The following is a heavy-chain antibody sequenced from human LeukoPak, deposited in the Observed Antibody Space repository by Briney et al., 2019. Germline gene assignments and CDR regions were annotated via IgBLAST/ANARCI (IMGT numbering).Heavy chain of an antibody. V-gene: IGHV4-39*01. CDR2: IYYSGTT. CDR3: ARHYGP. J-gene: IGHJ5*02. Sequence: PSETLSLTCTVSGGSISGYYWGWIRQPPGKGLEWIGSIYYSGTTYYNPSLKSRVTISVDTSKNQFSLKVTSVTAADTAVYYCARHYGPWGQGTLVTVSS. D-gene: IGHD3-10*01. CDR1: GGSISGYY.